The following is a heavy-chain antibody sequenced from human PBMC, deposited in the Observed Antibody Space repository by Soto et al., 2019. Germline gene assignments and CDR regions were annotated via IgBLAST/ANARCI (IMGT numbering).Heavy chain of an antibody. CDR2: IYSGGST. J-gene: IGHJ6*02. V-gene: IGHV3-53*01. CDR1: GFTFSSYA. CDR3: ARDSPPRPGTFDYYYGMDV. D-gene: IGHD6-13*01. Sequence: GGSLRLSCAASGFTFSSYAMHWVRQAPGKGLEWVSVIYSGGSTYYADSVKGRFTISRDNSKNTLYLQMNSLRAEDTAVYYCARDSPPRPGTFDYYYGMDVWGQGTTVTVSS.